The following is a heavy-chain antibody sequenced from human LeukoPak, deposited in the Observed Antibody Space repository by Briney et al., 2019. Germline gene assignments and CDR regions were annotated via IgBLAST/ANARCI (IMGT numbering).Heavy chain of an antibody. D-gene: IGHD3-3*02. CDR1: GGSFIGYY. CDR3: ARLRPHFWSGYYPPYYYYYMDV. Sequence: SETLSLTCAVYGGSFIGYYWSWIREPPGKGLEWIGEINHSGSTNYNPSLKSRVTISVDTSKNQFSLKLRSVTAADTAVYYCARLRPHFWSGYYPPYYYYYMDVWGKGTTVTVSS. J-gene: IGHJ6*03. V-gene: IGHV4-34*01. CDR2: INHSGST.